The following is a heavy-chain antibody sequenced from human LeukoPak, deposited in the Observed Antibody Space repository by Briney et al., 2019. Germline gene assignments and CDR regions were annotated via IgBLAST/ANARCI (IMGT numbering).Heavy chain of an antibody. J-gene: IGHJ6*03. Sequence: GGSLRLSCAASGFTFSGYAMSWVRQAPGKGLEWVSGISGSGGSTYYADSVKGRFTISRDNSKNTLYLQMNSLRAEDTAVYYCAKEYSRSYYYYMDVWGKGTTVTVSS. CDR2: ISGSGGST. D-gene: IGHD4-11*01. CDR3: AKEYSRSYYYYMDV. V-gene: IGHV3-23*01. CDR1: GFTFSGYA.